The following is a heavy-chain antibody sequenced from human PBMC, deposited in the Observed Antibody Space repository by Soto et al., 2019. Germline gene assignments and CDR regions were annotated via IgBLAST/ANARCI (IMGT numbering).Heavy chain of an antibody. CDR1: GFAFSNYD. V-gene: IGHV3-23*01. D-gene: IGHD5-18*01. J-gene: IGHJ4*02. CDR3: AKGSEYTYGSRLFDY. CDR2: ISASGATT. Sequence: EVQLLESGGGLVQPGGSLRLSCVASGFAFSNYDMSWVRQALGKGLEWVALISASGATTSNADSVKGRFTISRDNSKNTLYVQMNSLRAEDTAVYYCAKGSEYTYGSRLFDYWGQGTLVAVSS.